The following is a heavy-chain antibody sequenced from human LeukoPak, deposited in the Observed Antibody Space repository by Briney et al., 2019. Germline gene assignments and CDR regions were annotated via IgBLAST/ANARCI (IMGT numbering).Heavy chain of an antibody. J-gene: IGHJ6*03. CDR1: GGSISSGGYY. Sequence: PSQTLSLTCTVSGGSISSGGYYWSWIRQPPGKGLEWIGYIYHSGSTYYNPSLKSRVTISVDRSKNQFFLKLSSVTAADTAVYYCARGSVVVPGRIPPLYYYYMDVWGKGTTVTVSS. CDR3: ARGSVVVPGRIPPLYYYYMDV. V-gene: IGHV4-30-2*01. D-gene: IGHD2-2*01. CDR2: IYHSGST.